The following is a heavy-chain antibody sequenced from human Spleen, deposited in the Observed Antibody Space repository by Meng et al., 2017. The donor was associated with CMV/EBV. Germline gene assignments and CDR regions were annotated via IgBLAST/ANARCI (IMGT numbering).Heavy chain of an antibody. CDR3: AKGYSADDNKVDF. D-gene: IGHD5-12*01. CDR1: GFTFDDYA. J-gene: IGHJ4*02. Sequence: SLRLSCAASGFTFDDYAMHWVRQAPGKGLEWVSGITWNSGSIDYAGSVRGRFTISRDNAKNSLYLQMNSLRAEDTALYYCAKGYSADDNKVDFWGQGTLVTVSS. V-gene: IGHV3-9*01. CDR2: ITWNSGSI.